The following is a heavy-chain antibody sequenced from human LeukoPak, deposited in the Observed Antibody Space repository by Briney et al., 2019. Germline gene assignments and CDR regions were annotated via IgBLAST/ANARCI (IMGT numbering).Heavy chain of an antibody. CDR3: AKGTMDSMDV. D-gene: IGHD3-10*01. V-gene: IGHV3-43*02. CDR2: ISGDGGST. CDR1: GFTFDDYA. J-gene: IGHJ6*02. Sequence: PGGSLRLSCAASGFTFDDYAMHWVRQAPGKGLEWVSLISGDGGSTYYADSVKGRFTISRDNSKNSLYLQMNSLRTEDTALHYRAKGTMDSMDVWGQGTTVTVSS.